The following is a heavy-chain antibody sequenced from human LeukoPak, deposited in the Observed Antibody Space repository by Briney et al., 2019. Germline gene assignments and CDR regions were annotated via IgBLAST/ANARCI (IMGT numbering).Heavy chain of an antibody. CDR3: AKTPRTSSGWYFDY. V-gene: IGHV3-21*04. J-gene: IGHJ4*02. D-gene: IGHD6-19*01. Sequence: GGSLRLSCAASGFTFSSYSMNWVRQAPGKGLEWVSSISSSSSYIYYADSVKGRFTISRDNSKNTLYLQMQSLRAEDTAVYYCAKTPRTSSGWYFDYWGQGTLVTVSS. CDR2: ISSSSSYI. CDR1: GFTFSSYS.